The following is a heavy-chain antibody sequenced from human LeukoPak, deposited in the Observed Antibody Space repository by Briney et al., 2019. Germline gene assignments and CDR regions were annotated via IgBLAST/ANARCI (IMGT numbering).Heavy chain of an antibody. Sequence: PGGSLRLSCAASGFTFSSSGMSWVRQAPGKGLEWVSSISGSGGNTYYADSVKGRFTISRDNSKNTLYLQMNSLRAEDTAVYYCARDRVGALDYWGQGTLVTVSS. CDR1: GFTFSSSG. J-gene: IGHJ4*02. CDR3: ARDRVGALDY. D-gene: IGHD1-26*01. CDR2: ISGSGGNT. V-gene: IGHV3-23*01.